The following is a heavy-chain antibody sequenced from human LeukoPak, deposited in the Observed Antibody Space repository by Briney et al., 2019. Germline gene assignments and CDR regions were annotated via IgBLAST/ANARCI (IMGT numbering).Heavy chain of an antibody. CDR1: GYTFTDYF. D-gene: IGHD7-27*01. Sequence: GASVKVSCKTSGYTFTDYFIHWVRQAPGQGLEWMGRVNPNSAVTDSEQKFQGRVTMTRDTSISTVYMELNRLTSDDTAVYYCARDLSSTSNWEFDYWGQGTLVTVSS. J-gene: IGHJ4*02. CDR2: VNPNSAVT. V-gene: IGHV1-2*06. CDR3: ARDLSSTSNWEFDY.